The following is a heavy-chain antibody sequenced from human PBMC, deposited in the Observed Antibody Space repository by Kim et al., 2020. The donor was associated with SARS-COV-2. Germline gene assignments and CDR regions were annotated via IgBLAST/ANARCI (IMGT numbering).Heavy chain of an antibody. Sequence: GGSLRLSCAASGFTLSSFWMHWVRQTPGKGLVWVSRINSAGTTTTYADSVKGRFTISRDNARDTLSLQMSSLREDDTAVYYCVRGGVTGSLRDHWGQGNLVTVSS. J-gene: IGHJ1*01. D-gene: IGHD1-1*01. CDR1: GFTLSSFW. V-gene: IGHV3-74*03. CDR2: INSAGTTT. CDR3: VRGGVTGSLRDH.